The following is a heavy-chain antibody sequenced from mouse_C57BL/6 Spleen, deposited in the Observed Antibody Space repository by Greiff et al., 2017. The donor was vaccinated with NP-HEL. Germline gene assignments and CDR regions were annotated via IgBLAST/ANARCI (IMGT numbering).Heavy chain of an antibody. D-gene: IGHD1-1*01. CDR2: IYPGDGDT. CDR3: ARSIFITGNYAMDY. V-gene: IGHV1-82*01. CDR1: GYAFSSSW. J-gene: IGHJ4*01. Sequence: QVQLKESGPELVKPGASVKISCKASGYAFSSSWMNWVKQRPGKGLEWIGRIYPGDGDTNYNGKFKGKATLTADKSSSTAYMQLSSLTSEDSAVYFCARSIFITGNYAMDYWGQGTSVTVSS.